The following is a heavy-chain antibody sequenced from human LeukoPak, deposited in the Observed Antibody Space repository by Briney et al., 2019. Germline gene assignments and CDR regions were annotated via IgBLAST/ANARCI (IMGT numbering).Heavy chain of an antibody. D-gene: IGHD6-13*01. CDR1: RFTFSTYW. J-gene: IGHJ4*02. CDR3: AKDRRYDSSWYGAGDY. CDR2: INSDGSST. Sequence: PGGSLRLSCAASRFTFSTYWMHWVRQAPGKGLVWVSRINSDGSSTGYADSVKGRFTISRDNAKNTLYLQMNSLRAEDTAVYYCAKDRRYDSSWYGAGDYWGQGTLVTVSS. V-gene: IGHV3-74*01.